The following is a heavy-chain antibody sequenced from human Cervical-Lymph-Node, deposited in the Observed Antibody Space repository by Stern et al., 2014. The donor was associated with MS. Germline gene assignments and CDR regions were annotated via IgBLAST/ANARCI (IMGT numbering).Heavy chain of an antibody. V-gene: IGHV1-3*04. CDR2: INTGNGNT. Sequence: MQLVESGAEVRKPGASVKVSCKASGYTFTTYSIHWVRQAPGQRLEWMGWINTGNGNTKFSEKFQGRVTITRDTSASTAYMELSSLRSEDTAMYYCARDPHRGYSYGDASWGQGTLVTVSS. D-gene: IGHD5-18*01. CDR3: ARDPHRGYSYGDAS. CDR1: GYTFTTYS. J-gene: IGHJ5*02.